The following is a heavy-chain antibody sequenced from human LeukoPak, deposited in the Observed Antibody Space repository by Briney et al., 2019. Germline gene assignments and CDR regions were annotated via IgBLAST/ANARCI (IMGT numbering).Heavy chain of an antibody. CDR2: IFYSGRN. J-gene: IGHJ4*02. CDR3: ARVNDRGGWLDY. CDR1: GGSISTNY. Sequence: NPSETLSLTCTVSGGSISTNYWSWIRQPPGKGLEWIGNIFYSGRNNYNPSLRSRVTMSVDTSKNQFSLKLSSVTAADTAVYYCARVNDRGGWLDYWGQGTLVTVSS. D-gene: IGHD3-16*01. V-gene: IGHV4-59*01.